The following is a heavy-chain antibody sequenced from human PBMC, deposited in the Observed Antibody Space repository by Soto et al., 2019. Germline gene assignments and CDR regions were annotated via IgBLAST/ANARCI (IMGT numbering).Heavy chain of an antibody. CDR1: GYTFTSYG. V-gene: IGHV1-18*04. Sequence: QVQLVHSGPDLTRPGASMKVSCKASGYTFTSYGISWVRQAPGQGLEWMAWISPLKGRTQYSQKAQGRVTLSTDTSSNTAYMEMTTLRVDDTAVYYCAMDYGDRPEYFKHWGQGTLVTVS. J-gene: IGHJ1*01. D-gene: IGHD4-17*01. CDR2: ISPLKGRT. CDR3: AMDYGDRPEYFKH.